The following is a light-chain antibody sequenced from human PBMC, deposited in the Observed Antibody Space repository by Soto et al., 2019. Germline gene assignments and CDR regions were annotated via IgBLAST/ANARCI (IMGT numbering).Light chain of an antibody. CDR3: QVWDRSSDGVV. J-gene: IGLJ2*01. CDR1: NIGSKS. Sequence: SYELTQPPSVSVAPGKTARITCGGNNIGSKSVHWYQQKPGQAPVLVIYYDSDRPSGIPERFSGSNSGNTATLTISRVEAGDEAEYYCQVWDRSSDGVVFGGGTKLTVL. V-gene: IGLV3-21*04. CDR2: YDS.